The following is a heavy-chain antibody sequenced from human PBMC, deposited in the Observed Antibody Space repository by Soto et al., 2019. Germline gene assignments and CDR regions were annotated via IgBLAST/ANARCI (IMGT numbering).Heavy chain of an antibody. D-gene: IGHD3-22*01. CDR1: GYLISSGYY. CDR3: ARDLSSGYESYYFDY. CDR2: IDYSGRT. V-gene: IGHV4-38-2*02. Sequence: SETLSLTCSVSGYLISSGYYWGWIRQTPGKGLEWLGSIDYSGRTYYNPSVKSRVSTSVDLSKNQFSLNLRSVTAADTAVYFCARDLSSGYESYYFDYWGQGTLVTVSS. J-gene: IGHJ4*02.